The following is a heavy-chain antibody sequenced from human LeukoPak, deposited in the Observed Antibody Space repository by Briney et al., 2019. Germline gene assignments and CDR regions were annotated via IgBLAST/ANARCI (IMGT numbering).Heavy chain of an antibody. CDR2: INHSGST. D-gene: IGHD6-13*01. CDR1: GGSFSGYY. Sequence: PSETLSLTCAVYGGSFSGYYWSWIRQPPGKGLEWIGEINHSGSTNYNPSLKSRVTISVDTSKNQFSLKLSPVTAADTAVYYCARAPDHGIGCGIAAAGSWGQGTLVTVSS. V-gene: IGHV4-34*01. J-gene: IGHJ5*02. CDR3: ARAPDHGIGCGIAAAGS.